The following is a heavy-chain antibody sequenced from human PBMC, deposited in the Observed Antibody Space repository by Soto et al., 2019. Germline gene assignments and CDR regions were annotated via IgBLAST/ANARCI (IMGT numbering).Heavy chain of an antibody. CDR2: IYYSGST. Sequence: SETLSLTCTVSGGSISSYYWSWIRQPPGKGLEWIGSIYYSGSTNYNPSLKSRVTISVDTSKNTLYLQMNSLRAEDTAVYYCARDPVPYCGGDCRTFDYGGRGTLVTVPS. CDR3: ARDPVPYCGGDCRTFDY. J-gene: IGHJ4*02. V-gene: IGHV4-59*01. D-gene: IGHD2-21*01. CDR1: GGSISSYY.